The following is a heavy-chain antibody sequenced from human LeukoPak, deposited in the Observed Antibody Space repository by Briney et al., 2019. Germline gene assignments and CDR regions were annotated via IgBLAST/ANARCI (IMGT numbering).Heavy chain of an antibody. CDR2: ITTSGTYI. J-gene: IGHJ6*02. CDR1: GFTFTRFN. D-gene: IGHD3-22*01. CDR3: ARPFYYDNNGGEGMDV. Sequence: PGGSLRLSCAASGFTFTRFNMNWVRQAPGKGLELVSSITTSGTYIYYADSVEGRFTISRDNAKNSLYLQMNSLRAEDTAVYYCARPFYYDNNGGEGMDVWGQGTTVTVSS. V-gene: IGHV3-21*06.